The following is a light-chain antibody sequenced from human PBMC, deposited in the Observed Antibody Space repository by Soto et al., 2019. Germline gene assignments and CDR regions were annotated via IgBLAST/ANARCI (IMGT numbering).Light chain of an antibody. J-gene: IGLJ1*01. Sequence: SALTQPASGSGSPGQWITISSTGTSSDVGGFNSVSWYQLRPGTAPKLILYDVVDRPSGVSYRFSGSKSGNTASLTISGLQAADEADYFCSSYTSTMTNVFGSGTKVTVL. CDR2: DVV. V-gene: IGLV2-14*03. CDR1: SSDVGGFNS. CDR3: SSYTSTMTNV.